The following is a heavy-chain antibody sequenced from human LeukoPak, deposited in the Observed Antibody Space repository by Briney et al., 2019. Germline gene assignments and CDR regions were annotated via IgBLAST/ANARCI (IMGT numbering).Heavy chain of an antibody. Sequence: GGSLRLSCSASGFAFSNYAMHCVRQAPGKGLDYVSTISTNGDTTDYADSVKGRFTISRDNSKNTLYLQMSSLRIEDTAVYYCARGYYSSSRFDSWGQGTLVTVSS. D-gene: IGHD6-13*01. J-gene: IGHJ4*02. V-gene: IGHV3-64D*06. CDR2: ISTNGDTT. CDR3: ARGYYSSSRFDS. CDR1: GFAFSNYA.